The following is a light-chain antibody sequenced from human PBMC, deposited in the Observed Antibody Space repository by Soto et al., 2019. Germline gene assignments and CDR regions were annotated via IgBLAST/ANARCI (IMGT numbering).Light chain of an antibody. V-gene: IGKV3-15*01. CDR1: QSVSSN. Sequence: EIVMTQSPATLSVSPGERATLSCRASQSVSSNLAWYQQKPGQAPRLLIYGASTRATGIPARFSGSGSGTEFTLTISSLQSEDFATYYCQQSSTTPRTFGQGTKLEIK. CDR3: QQSSTTPRT. CDR2: GAS. J-gene: IGKJ2*01.